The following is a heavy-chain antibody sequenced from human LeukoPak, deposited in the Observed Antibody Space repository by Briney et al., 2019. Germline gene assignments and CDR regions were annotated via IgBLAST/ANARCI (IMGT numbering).Heavy chain of an antibody. D-gene: IGHD3-10*01. Sequence: HAGGSLRLSCAASGFTFSSYAMSWVRQAPGKGLEWVSAISGSGGSTYYADSVKGRFTISRDNSKNTLYLQMNSLRAEDTAVYYCAPEGYYGSGSYYKALNLDYWGQGTLVTVSS. V-gene: IGHV3-23*01. CDR1: GFTFSSYA. CDR2: ISGSGGST. CDR3: APEGYYGSGSYYKALNLDY. J-gene: IGHJ4*02.